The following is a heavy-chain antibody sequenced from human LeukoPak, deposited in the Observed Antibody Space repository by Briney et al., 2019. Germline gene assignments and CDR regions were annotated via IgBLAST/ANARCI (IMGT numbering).Heavy chain of an antibody. D-gene: IGHD6-19*01. V-gene: IGHV4-59*01. CDR3: ARHLGVTGTWDY. J-gene: IGHJ4*02. Sequence: PSETLSLTCTVSGGSISSYYWGWIRQPPGKGLEWIGYLYYSGSTNYNPSLKSRLTISLDTSKNQFSLKLSSVTAADTAVYYCARHLGVTGTWDYWGQGALVTVSS. CDR1: GGSISSYY. CDR2: LYYSGST.